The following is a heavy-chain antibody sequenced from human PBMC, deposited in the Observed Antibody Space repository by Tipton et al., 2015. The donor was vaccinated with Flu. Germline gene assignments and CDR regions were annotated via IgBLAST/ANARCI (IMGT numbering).Heavy chain of an antibody. CDR1: GGSFSAYY. D-gene: IGHD4-23*01. CDR3: AGTMLVTPDAFDV. CDR2: VNHSGDT. J-gene: IGHJ3*01. Sequence: LRLSCTISGGSFSAYYWSWIRQSPGKGLEWIGEVNHSGDTNYNPSLKGRVTISLDTSKNHFSLELSSVTAADTAVYYCAGTMLVTPDAFDVWGQGIMVTVSS. V-gene: IGHV4-34*01.